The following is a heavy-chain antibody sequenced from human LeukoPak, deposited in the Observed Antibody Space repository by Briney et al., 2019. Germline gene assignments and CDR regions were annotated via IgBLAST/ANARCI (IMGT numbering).Heavy chain of an antibody. CDR3: ARGYSATYGRFDY. CDR1: GGSISSGSYY. J-gene: IGHJ4*02. CDR2: IYYSGST. Sequence: SQTLSLTCTVSGGSISSGSYYWSWIRRPPGKGLEWIGNIYYSGSTNYNPSLQSRVTMSVDTSKNQFPLRLSSVTAADTAVYYCARGYSATYGRFDYWGQGTLVTVSS. V-gene: IGHV4-61*01. D-gene: IGHD5-12*01.